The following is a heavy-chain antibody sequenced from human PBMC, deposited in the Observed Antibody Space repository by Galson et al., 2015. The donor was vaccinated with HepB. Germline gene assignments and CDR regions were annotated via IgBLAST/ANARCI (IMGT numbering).Heavy chain of an antibody. V-gene: IGHV3-64D*06. J-gene: IGHJ6*03. CDR2: ISSNGGST. CDR1: GFTFSSYA. CDR3: ARGLMVQGVIDYYYYMDV. D-gene: IGHD3-10*01. Sequence: SLRLSCAASGFTFSSYAMHWVRQAPGKGLEYVSAISSNGGSTYYADSVKGRFTISRDNSKNTLYLQMSSLRAEDTAVYYCARGLMVQGVIDYYYYMDVWGKGTTVTVSS.